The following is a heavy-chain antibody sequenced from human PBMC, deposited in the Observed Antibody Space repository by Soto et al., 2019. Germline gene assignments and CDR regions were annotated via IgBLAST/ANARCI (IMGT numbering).Heavy chain of an antibody. CDR1: GFTFSSYW. V-gene: IGHV3-74*01. D-gene: IGHD2-15*01. Sequence: EVQLVESGGGLVQPGGSLRLSCAASGFTFSSYWMHWVRQAPGKGLEWVSRINSDGSSTSYADSVKGRFTISRDNAKNTLYLQMNSLRAEDTAVYYCARGVVVVAATFSDAFDIWGQGTIVTVSS. CDR2: INSDGSST. J-gene: IGHJ3*02. CDR3: ARGVVVVAATFSDAFDI.